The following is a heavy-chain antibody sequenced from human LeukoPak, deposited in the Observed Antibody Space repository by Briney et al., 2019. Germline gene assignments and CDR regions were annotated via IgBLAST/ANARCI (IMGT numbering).Heavy chain of an antibody. CDR3: TKKGKEDYYYGMDV. CDR2: ISYDGSNK. Sequence: PGGSLRLSCAASGFTFSSYAMHWVRQAPGKGLEWVAVISYDGSNKYYADSVKGRFTISRDNSKNTLYLQMNSLRAEDTAVYYCTKKGKEDYYYGMDVWGHGTTVTVSS. J-gene: IGHJ6*02. D-gene: IGHD3-10*01. CDR1: GFTFSSYA. V-gene: IGHV3-30-3*02.